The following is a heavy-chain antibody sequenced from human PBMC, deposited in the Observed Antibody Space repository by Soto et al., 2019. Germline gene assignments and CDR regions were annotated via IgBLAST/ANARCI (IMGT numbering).Heavy chain of an antibody. J-gene: IGHJ4*02. CDR1: GFTFSSYS. CDR3: ARGMYYYDSSGWAY. Sequence: GGSLRLSCAASGFTFSSYSMNWVRQAPGKGLEWVSYISSSSSTRYYADSVKGRFTISRDNAKNSLYLQMNSLRDEDTAVYYCARGMYYYDSSGWAYWGQGTLVTVSS. V-gene: IGHV3-48*02. D-gene: IGHD3-22*01. CDR2: ISSSSSTR.